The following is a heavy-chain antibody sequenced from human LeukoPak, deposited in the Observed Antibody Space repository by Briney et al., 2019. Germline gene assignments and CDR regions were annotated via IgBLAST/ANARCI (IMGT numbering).Heavy chain of an antibody. D-gene: IGHD3-10*01. V-gene: IGHV4-34*01. CDR1: GGSFSGYY. Sequence: PSETLSLTCAVYGGSFSGYYWSWIRQPPGKGLEWIGEINHSGSTNYNPSLKSRVTISVDTSKNQFSLKLSSVTAADTAVYYCARVTMVRGVIMGNRRFDYWGQGTLVTVSS. CDR2: INHSGST. J-gene: IGHJ4*02. CDR3: ARVTMVRGVIMGNRRFDY.